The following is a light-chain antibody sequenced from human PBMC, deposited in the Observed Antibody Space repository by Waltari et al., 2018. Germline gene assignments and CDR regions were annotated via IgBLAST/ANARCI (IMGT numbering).Light chain of an antibody. CDR3: QQYHNGPLT. Sequence: ETVMTQSPATLSVSPGERVTLSSRTSQTVSDKIDWYHHNPGQAPRLLIYGASTRATGVPARFSVSGSGKAFTLTLSSLKSEDFAVYYGQQYHNGPLTFGGGTKVEIK. V-gene: IGKV3-15*01. CDR1: QTVSDK. J-gene: IGKJ4*01. CDR2: GAS.